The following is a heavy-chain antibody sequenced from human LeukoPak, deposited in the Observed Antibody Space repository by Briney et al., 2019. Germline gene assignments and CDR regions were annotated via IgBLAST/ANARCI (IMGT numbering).Heavy chain of an antibody. D-gene: IGHD3-10*01. Sequence: PSETLSLTCSVSGVSISSGSNYWGWIRQPPGKTLEWIGSIYSSGGTYYNPSLKSRVIILIDTAKNHFSLNLSSVTAADTAVYYCARSDGYGLVGIWGQGTMVTVSS. J-gene: IGHJ3*02. CDR1: GVSISSGSNY. CDR3: ARSDGYGLVGI. CDR2: IYSSGGT. V-gene: IGHV4-39*07.